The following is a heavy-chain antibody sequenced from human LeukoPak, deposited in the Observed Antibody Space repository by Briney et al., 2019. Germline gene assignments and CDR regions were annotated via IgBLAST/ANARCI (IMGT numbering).Heavy chain of an antibody. Sequence: SETLSLTCTVSGGSISSDYWSWIRQPPGKGLEWIGYIYYSGSTNYNPSLKSRVTIPVDASKNQFSLKLSSVTAADTAVYYCAREYYDSSGFFHFWGQGTLVTASS. J-gene: IGHJ4*02. CDR3: AREYYDSSGFFHF. D-gene: IGHD3-22*01. CDR2: IYYSGST. CDR1: GGSISSDY. V-gene: IGHV4-59*01.